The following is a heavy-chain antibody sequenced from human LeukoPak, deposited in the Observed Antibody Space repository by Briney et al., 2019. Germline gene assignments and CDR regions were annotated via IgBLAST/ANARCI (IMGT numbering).Heavy chain of an antibody. CDR2: IYYSGST. V-gene: IGHV4-30-4*08. CDR1: GGSISSGDYY. Sequence: SETLSLTCTVSGGSISSGDYYWSWIRQPPGKGLEWIGYIYYSGSTYYNPSLKSRVTISVDTSKNQFSLKLSSVTAADTAVYYCAGGYSGYDSVFDYWGQGTLVTVSS. CDR3: AGGYSGYDSVFDY. D-gene: IGHD5-12*01. J-gene: IGHJ4*02.